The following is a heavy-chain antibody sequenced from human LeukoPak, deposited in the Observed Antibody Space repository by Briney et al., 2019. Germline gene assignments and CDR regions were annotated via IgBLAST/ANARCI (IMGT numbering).Heavy chain of an antibody. V-gene: IGHV3-30*02. D-gene: IGHD2-21*01. CDR1: GFTFSNYW. J-gene: IGHJ4*02. CDR2: IQFDGSDK. Sequence: GGSLRLSCTASGFTFSNYWMSWARQAPGKGLEWVAFIQFDGSDKYYADSVKGRFTISRDNSKSTLYLQMNSLRAEDTAVYYCADLRLRFDYWGQGTLVTVSS. CDR3: ADLRLRFDY.